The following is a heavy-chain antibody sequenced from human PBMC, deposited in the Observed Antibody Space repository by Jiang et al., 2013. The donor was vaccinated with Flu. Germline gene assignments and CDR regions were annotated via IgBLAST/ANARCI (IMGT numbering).Heavy chain of an antibody. J-gene: IGHJ2*01. CDR1: GFTFNTYS. D-gene: IGHD3-22*01. Sequence: GLVQPGGSLRLSCAASGFTFNTYSMNWVRQAPGKGLEWVSYISSWSSTIYYADSVKGRFTISRDNAKNSLFLQMNSLRDEDTAMYYCARAYYYDTSGYHVGYFDLWGRGTLVT. CDR3: ARAYYYDTSGYHVGYFDL. V-gene: IGHV3-48*02. CDR2: ISSWSSTI.